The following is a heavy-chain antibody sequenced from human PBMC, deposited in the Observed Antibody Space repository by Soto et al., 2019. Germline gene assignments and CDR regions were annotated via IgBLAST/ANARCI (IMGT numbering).Heavy chain of an antibody. CDR3: ARGRVVVPAAVMFICLDP. D-gene: IGHD2-2*01. Sequence: SETLSLTCAISGASITWGDYSWNWIRQPPGKGLEWIGYIFHGGSTYYNPSLRSRVTISVDRSRTQFSLKMSSVTAADTAVYYCARGRVVVPAAVMFICLDPWGQGALVTVSS. J-gene: IGHJ5*02. CDR2: IFHGGST. CDR1: GASITWGDYS. V-gene: IGHV4-30-2*01.